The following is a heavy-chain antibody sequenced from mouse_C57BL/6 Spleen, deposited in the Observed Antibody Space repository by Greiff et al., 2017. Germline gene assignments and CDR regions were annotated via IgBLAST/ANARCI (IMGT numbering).Heavy chain of an antibody. D-gene: IGHD2-14*01. CDR3: SRYRNDGAMDY. CDR1: GYTFTDYN. CDR2: INPNNGGT. Sequence: EVKLVESGPELVKPGASVKIPCKASGYTFTDYNMDWVKQSHGKSLEWIGDINPNNGGTIYNQKFKGKATLTVDKSSSTAYMELRSLTSEDTAVYYCSRYRNDGAMDYWGQGTSVTVSS. J-gene: IGHJ4*01. V-gene: IGHV1-18*01.